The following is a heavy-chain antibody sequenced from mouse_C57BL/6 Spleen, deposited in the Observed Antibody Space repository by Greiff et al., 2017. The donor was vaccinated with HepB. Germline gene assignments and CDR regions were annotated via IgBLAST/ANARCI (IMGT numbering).Heavy chain of an antibody. Sequence: QVQLKQPGAELVKPGASVKLSCKASGYTFTSYWMQWVKQRPGQGLEWIGEIDPSDSYTNYNQKFKGKATLTVDTSSSTAYMQLSSLTSEDSAVYYCARWGGLGCWGQGTTLTVSS. J-gene: IGHJ2*01. D-gene: IGHD3-3*01. CDR3: ARWGGLGC. V-gene: IGHV1-50*01. CDR1: GYTFTSYW. CDR2: IDPSDSYT.